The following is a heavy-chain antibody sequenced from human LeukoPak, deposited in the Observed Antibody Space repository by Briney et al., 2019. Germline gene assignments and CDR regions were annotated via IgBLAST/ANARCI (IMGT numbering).Heavy chain of an antibody. CDR2: IYYSGST. V-gene: IGHV4-59*01. J-gene: IGHJ6*03. CDR3: ARERWDCSGGSCYYYMDG. D-gene: IGHD2-15*01. Sequence: PSETLSLTCTVSGGSISSYYWSWIRQPPGKGLEWIGYIYYSGSTNYNPSLKSRVTISVDTSKNQFSLKLSSVTAADTAVYYCARERWDCSGGSCYYYMDGWGKGTTVTVSS. CDR1: GGSISSYY.